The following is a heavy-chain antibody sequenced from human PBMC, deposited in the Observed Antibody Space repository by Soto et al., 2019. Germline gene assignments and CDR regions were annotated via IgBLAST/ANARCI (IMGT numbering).Heavy chain of an antibody. D-gene: IGHD5-18*01. CDR1: GFRLSDCW. J-gene: IGHJ4*02. Sequence: EVQRVESGGGLVPPGGSLRLSCAATGFRLSDCWMHCVRQALGEGLVWLSRITRDGSSTNYAESVKGRFTISRDNAENTLYLQVNSLRGEDTAVYYCGRGANGYYDSDYWGQGTLVTVSS. CDR2: ITRDGSST. V-gene: IGHV3-74*01. CDR3: GRGANGYYDSDY.